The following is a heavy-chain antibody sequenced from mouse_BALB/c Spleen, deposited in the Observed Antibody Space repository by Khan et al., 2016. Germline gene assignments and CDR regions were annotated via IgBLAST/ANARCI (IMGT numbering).Heavy chain of an antibody. CDR2: ISYSGST. CDR1: GYSITSDYA. Sequence: EVQLQESGPGLVKPSQSLSLTCTVTGYSITSDYAWNWIRQFPGNKLEWMGYISYSGSTSYNPSLKSRISITRDTSKNQFFLQLNSVTTEDTATXSGASLYYRGPLYSFDYWGQGTTLTVSS. D-gene: IGHD2-14*01. J-gene: IGHJ2*01. CDR3: ASLYYRGPLYSFDY. V-gene: IGHV3-2*02.